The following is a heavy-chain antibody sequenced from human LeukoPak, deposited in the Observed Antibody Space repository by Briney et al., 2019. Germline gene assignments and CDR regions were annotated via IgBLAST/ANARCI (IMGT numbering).Heavy chain of an antibody. V-gene: IGHV1-18*01. Sequence: GASVKVSCKASGYTFTSYGISWVRQAPGQGLEWMGWISAYNGNTNYAQKLQGRVTMTTDTSTSTAYMELRSLRSDDTAVYYCARAYYDSSGYYWGTPSPKYYFDYWGQGTLVTVSS. CDR2: ISAYNGNT. J-gene: IGHJ4*02. CDR3: ARAYYDSSGYYWGTPSPKYYFDY. CDR1: GYTFTSYG. D-gene: IGHD3-22*01.